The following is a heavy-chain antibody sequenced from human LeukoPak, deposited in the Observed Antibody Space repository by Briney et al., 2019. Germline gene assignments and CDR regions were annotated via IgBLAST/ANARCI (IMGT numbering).Heavy chain of an antibody. CDR1: GFTFSSYS. CDR3: ARSLRYFDY. Sequence: PGGSLRLSCAASGFTFSSYSMNWVRQAPGKGLEWVSVIYSGGSTYYADSVKGRFTISRDNSKNTLYLQMNSLRAEDTAVYYCARSLRYFDYWGQGTLVTVSS. D-gene: IGHD3-9*01. V-gene: IGHV3-53*01. J-gene: IGHJ4*02. CDR2: IYSGGST.